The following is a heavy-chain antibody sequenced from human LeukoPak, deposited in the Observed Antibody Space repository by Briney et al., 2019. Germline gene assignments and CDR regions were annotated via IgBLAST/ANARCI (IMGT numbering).Heavy chain of an antibody. CDR2: ISSSSSYV. D-gene: IGHD6-13*01. Sequence: GGSLRLSCAASGFTFSSYSMNWVRQAPGKGLEWVSSISSSSSYVYYADSVKGRFTISRDNAKNSLYLQMNSLRAEDTAVYYCARDHDSSSCPYFDYWGQGTLVTVSS. CDR1: GFTFSSYS. J-gene: IGHJ4*02. CDR3: ARDHDSSSCPYFDY. V-gene: IGHV3-21*01.